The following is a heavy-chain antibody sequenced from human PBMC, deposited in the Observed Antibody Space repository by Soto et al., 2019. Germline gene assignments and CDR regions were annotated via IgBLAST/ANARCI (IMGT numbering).Heavy chain of an antibody. Sequence: HLVQSGPQVMKPGASVSVSCKTSGDTFTNFGLSWVRQAPGQGLEWMGWIATYNSNRNYAQKFQGRLTLTTDTSTSTAYIELKSLTYDDTAVYYCARVVRGVVNWFDPWGQGTLVIVSS. D-gene: IGHD3-10*01. CDR1: GDTFTNFG. V-gene: IGHV1-18*01. CDR3: ARVVRGVVNWFDP. J-gene: IGHJ5*02. CDR2: IATYNSNR.